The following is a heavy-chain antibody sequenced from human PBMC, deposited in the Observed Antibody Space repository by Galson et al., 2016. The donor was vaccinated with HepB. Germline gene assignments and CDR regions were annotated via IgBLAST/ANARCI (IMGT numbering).Heavy chain of an antibody. CDR2: ISGDGNTR. Sequence: SLRLSCAVSGFTFSSYWMHWFRQAPGKGLVWVSRISGDGNTRHYADSVKGRFSISRDNAKNTLYLQINSLRAEDTAVYSCATSVTFFVGSGDMDVWGQGTTVTVSS. J-gene: IGHJ6*02. D-gene: IGHD3-3*01. V-gene: IGHV3-74*01. CDR3: ATSVTFFVGSGDMDV. CDR1: GFTFSSYW.